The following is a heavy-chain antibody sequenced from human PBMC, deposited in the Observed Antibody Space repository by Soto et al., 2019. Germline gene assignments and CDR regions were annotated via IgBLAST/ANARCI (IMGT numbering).Heavy chain of an antibody. V-gene: IGHV4-39*01. CDR2: FYYSGST. CDR1: GGSISSATYS. Sequence: PSETLSLTCTVSGGSISSATYSWGWIRQPPGKGLEWIGTFYYSGSTHYNPSLESRVTISVDTSKNQFSLKVSSLTAADTAVYYCARHNYGSGSTYFDYWGQGTPVTVSS. J-gene: IGHJ4*02. D-gene: IGHD3-10*01. CDR3: ARHNYGSGSTYFDY.